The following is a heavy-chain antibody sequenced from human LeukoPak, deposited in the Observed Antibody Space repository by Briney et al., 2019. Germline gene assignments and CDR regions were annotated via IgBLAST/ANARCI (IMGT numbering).Heavy chain of an antibody. J-gene: IGHJ6*03. CDR1: GYTFTGYY. V-gene: IGHV1-2*02. CDR2: INPNSGGT. Sequence: GASVKVSCKASGYTFTGYYMHWVRQAPGQGLEWMGWINPNSGGTNYAQKFQGRVTMTRDTSISTAYMELSRLRSEDTAVYYCARVGTEYCSSTSCSRDVYYYYYYMDVWGKGTTVTISS. D-gene: IGHD2-2*01. CDR3: ARVGTEYCSSTSCSRDVYYYYYYMDV.